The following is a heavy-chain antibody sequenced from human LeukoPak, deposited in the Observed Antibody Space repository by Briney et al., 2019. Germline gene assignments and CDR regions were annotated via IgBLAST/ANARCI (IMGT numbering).Heavy chain of an antibody. Sequence: ASVKVSCKASGGTFYSNVFTWVRQAPGQGLEWMGETNPITGSPNYAQKFQGRFSISTDESTNTFYMELRSLRSEDTAVYYCARDSRDLEDNYYYMDVWGKGTTVTVSS. V-gene: IGHV1-69*05. CDR2: TNPITGSP. D-gene: IGHD2-21*01. J-gene: IGHJ6*03. CDR1: GGTFYSNV. CDR3: ARDSRDLEDNYYYMDV.